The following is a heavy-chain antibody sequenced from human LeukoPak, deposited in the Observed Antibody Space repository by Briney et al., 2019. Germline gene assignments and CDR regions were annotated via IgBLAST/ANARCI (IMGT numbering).Heavy chain of an antibody. D-gene: IGHD3-22*01. CDR3: GRPLSYYSDSSGDDAFDI. V-gene: IGHV4-38-2*02. J-gene: IGHJ3*02. CDR2: IYHSGST. CDR1: GYSISSGYY. Sequence: PSEALSLTCTVSGYSISSGYYWGWIRQPPGKGLEWIGNIYHSGSTYYNPSLNSRVTISVDTSKNQFSLKLSSVTAADTAVYCCGRPLSYYSDSSGDDAFDIWGQGTMVTVSS.